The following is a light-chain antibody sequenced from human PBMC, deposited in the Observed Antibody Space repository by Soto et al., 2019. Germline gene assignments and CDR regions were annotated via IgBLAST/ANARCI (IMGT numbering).Light chain of an antibody. J-gene: IGKJ5*01. CDR2: DAS. Sequence: DLQMTQSPSSLSASVGDRVTITCQASQDISNYLNWYQQKPGKAPKLLIYDASNFETGVPSRFCGSGSGTDFTFTISSLQPEDIATYYCQQYDNLLLTFGQGTRLEIK. V-gene: IGKV1-33*01. CDR1: QDISNY. CDR3: QQYDNLLLT.